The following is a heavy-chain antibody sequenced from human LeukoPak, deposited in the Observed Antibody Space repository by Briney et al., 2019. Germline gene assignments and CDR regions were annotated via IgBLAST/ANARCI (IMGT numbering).Heavy chain of an antibody. J-gene: IGHJ4*02. D-gene: IGHD5-12*01. CDR1: GYTFTSYD. V-gene: IGHV1-8*03. CDR2: MNPNSGST. CDR3: ARGRSTGYPYYFEY. Sequence: ASVTFSCKASGYTFTSYDINWVRQATGQGLEWMGWMNPNSGSTGYAQKFQGRVTITRNTSISIAYMELSGLRSEDTAVYYCARGRSTGYPYYFEYWGQGTMVTVSS.